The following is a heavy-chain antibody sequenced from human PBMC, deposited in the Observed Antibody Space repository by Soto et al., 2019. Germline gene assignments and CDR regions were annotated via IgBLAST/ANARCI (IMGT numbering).Heavy chain of an antibody. Sequence: GGSLRLSCAASGFTFDDYGMSWVRQAPGKGLEWVSGINWNGGSTGFADSVKGRFTISRENAKNSLYLQMNSLRAEDTALYHCARGSYYDFWSGFGDAFDIWGQGTMVTVSS. CDR3: ARGSYYDFWSGFGDAFDI. CDR1: GFTFDDYG. CDR2: INWNGGST. V-gene: IGHV3-20*01. D-gene: IGHD3-3*01. J-gene: IGHJ3*02.